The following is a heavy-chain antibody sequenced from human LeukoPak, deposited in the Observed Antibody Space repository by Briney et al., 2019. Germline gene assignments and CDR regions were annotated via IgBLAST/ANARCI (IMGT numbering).Heavy chain of an antibody. CDR3: ASGKGDGYNPDYGMDV. CDR1: GYTFTSYG. D-gene: IGHD5-24*01. V-gene: IGHV1-18*01. Sequence: ASVKVSCKASGYTFTSYGISWVRQAPGQGLEWMGWISAYNGNTNYAQKLQGRVTMTTDTSTSTAYMELRSLRSDDTAVYYCASGKGDGYNPDYGMDVWGQGTTVTVSS. J-gene: IGHJ6*02. CDR2: ISAYNGNT.